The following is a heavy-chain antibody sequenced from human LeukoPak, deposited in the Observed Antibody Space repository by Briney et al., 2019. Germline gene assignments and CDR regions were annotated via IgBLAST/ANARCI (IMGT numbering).Heavy chain of an antibody. V-gene: IGHV3-23*01. D-gene: IGHD3-10*01. CDR1: GFTFSSYG. CDR2: ISGSGGST. Sequence: GGSLRLSWAASGFTFSSYGMSWVRHAPGEGLEWVSAISGSGGSTYYADSVKGRFTISRDNSKNTLYLQMNSLRAEDTAVYYCAKDGSALWFGELSYYFDYWGQGTLVTVSS. J-gene: IGHJ4*02. CDR3: AKDGSALWFGELSYYFDY.